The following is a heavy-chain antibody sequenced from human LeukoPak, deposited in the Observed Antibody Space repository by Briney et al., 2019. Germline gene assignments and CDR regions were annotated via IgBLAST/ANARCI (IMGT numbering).Heavy chain of an antibody. CDR3: AKADVITMFRVVTLDAFDI. CDR2: ISGSGGGT. J-gene: IGHJ3*02. D-gene: IGHD3-10*01. CDR1: GFTFSSYA. Sequence: GGSLRLSCAASGFTFSSYAMSWVRQAPGKGLEWVSAISGSGGGTYYADSVKGRFTISGDKSKNTLYLQMNSLRAEDTAVYYCAKADVITMFRVVTLDAFDIWGQGTMVTVSS. V-gene: IGHV3-23*01.